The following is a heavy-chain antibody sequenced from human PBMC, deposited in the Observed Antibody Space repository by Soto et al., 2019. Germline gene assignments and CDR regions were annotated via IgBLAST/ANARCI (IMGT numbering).Heavy chain of an antibody. CDR1: GDSISSGDYY. CDR3: ARSEITIFGVVTHFDY. V-gene: IGHV4-30-4*01. Sequence: SETLSLTCTVSGDSISSGDYYWSWIRQPPGKGLEWIGCIYYSGNTYYNPSLKRRFSISVDTSKNQFSLQLSSVTVADTAVYYCARSEITIFGVVTHFDYWGQGTLVTVSS. J-gene: IGHJ4*02. CDR2: IYYSGNT. D-gene: IGHD3-3*01.